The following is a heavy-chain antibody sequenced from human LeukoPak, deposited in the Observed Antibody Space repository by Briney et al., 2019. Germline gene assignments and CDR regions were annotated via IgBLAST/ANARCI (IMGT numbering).Heavy chain of an antibody. CDR3: ARGRYSGFDI. V-gene: IGHV6-1*01. D-gene: IGHD2-21*01. CDR2: TYYRSSKWNY. J-gene: IGHJ3*02. Sequence: SQTLSLTCAISGDSVSSSSIAWNWIRQSPSRGLEWLGRTYYRSSKWNYEYAVSVKSRINVNLDTFRDQLSLQLNSVTPEDTAVYYCARGRYSGFDIWGQGTTVTVSS. CDR1: GDSVSSSSIA.